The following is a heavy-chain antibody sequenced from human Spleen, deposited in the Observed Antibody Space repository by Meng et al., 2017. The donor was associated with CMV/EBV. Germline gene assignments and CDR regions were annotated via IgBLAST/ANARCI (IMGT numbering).Heavy chain of an antibody. D-gene: IGHD2-2*02. CDR2: ISSSGSTI. V-gene: IGHV3-48*03. CDR3: ARTILTLAVIPRLFYFDY. Sequence: GGSLRLSCVVSGFTFSGYEMNWVRLAPGKGLEWVSYISSSGSTIYYADSVKGRFTISRDNAKNSLYLQMNSLRAEDTAVYYCARTILTLAVIPRLFYFDYWGQGTLVTVSS. J-gene: IGHJ4*02. CDR1: GFTFSGYE.